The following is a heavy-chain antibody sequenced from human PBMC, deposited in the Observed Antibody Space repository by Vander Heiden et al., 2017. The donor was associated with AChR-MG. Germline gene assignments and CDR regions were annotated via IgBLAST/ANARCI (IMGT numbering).Heavy chain of an antibody. V-gene: IGHV5-51*01. CDR3: ARENGLQGNYDYYGMDV. D-gene: IGHD4-4*01. CDR2: IYPGDSDT. Sequence: EVQLVQSGAEVKKPGESLKISCKGSEYSFPSYWIGWVRQMPGKGLGWMGIIYPGDSDTRYSPSFQGQVTISADKSISTAYLQWSSLKASDTAMYYCARENGLQGNYDYYGMDVWFQGTTVTLSS. CDR1: EYSFPSYW. J-gene: IGHJ6*02.